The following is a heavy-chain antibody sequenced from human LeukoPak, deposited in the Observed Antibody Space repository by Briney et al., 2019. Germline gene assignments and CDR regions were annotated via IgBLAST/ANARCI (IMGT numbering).Heavy chain of an antibody. J-gene: IGHJ4*02. Sequence: QPGGSLRLSCVASGFTFITYTFNWVRQAPGKGLEWLSYISSGGLTIFYADSVKGSFTISRDNTKNAIYLDMTNLRAEDTAVYYCARDFDYGDYIDFWGQGTLVAVSS. CDR2: ISSGGLTI. CDR3: ARDFDYGDYIDF. CDR1: GFTFITYT. D-gene: IGHD4/OR15-4a*01. V-gene: IGHV3-48*04.